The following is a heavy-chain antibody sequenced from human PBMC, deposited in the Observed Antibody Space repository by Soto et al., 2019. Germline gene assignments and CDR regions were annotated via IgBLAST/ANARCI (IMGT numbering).Heavy chain of an antibody. V-gene: IGHV4-34*11. Sequence: SETLSLTCAVYGGSFSGYYWSWIRQPPGKGLEWIGHIYYSGSTDYNSSLKSRATISVDTTKNQFSLRLTSVTTADTAIYYCAREWWSGSLIGGSLGGEGTLVTVSS. J-gene: IGHJ4*02. D-gene: IGHD3-3*01. CDR2: IYYSGST. CDR3: AREWWSGSLIGGSL. CDR1: GGSFSGYY.